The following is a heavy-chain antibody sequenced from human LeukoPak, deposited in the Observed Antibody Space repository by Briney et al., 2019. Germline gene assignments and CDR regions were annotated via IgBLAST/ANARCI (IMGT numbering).Heavy chain of an antibody. D-gene: IGHD1-1*01. CDR3: AKDRTGQYNWFDP. CDR2: ISGSGANT. J-gene: IGHJ5*02. CDR1: GFTFSSYA. V-gene: IGHV3-23*01. Sequence: GGSLRLSCAASGFTFSSYAMNWVRQAPGKGLEWVSAISGSGANTYYADSVKGRFTISRDDSKNTVYLQMNSLRAEDTAVYYCAKDRTGQYNWFDPWGQGTLVTVSS.